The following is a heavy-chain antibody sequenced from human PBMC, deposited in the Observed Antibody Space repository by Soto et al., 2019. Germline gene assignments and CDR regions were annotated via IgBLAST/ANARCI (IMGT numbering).Heavy chain of an antibody. J-gene: IGHJ6*02. V-gene: IGHV3-11*01. D-gene: IGHD1-20*01. Sequence: GGSLTLSCAASRFTFSGYYMSWFRQAPGKGLEWVSYISSSGSTIYYADSVKGRFTISRDNAKNSLYLQMNSLRAEDTAVYYYAREPLTGTTYYYYYGMDVWGQGTTVTVSS. CDR2: ISSSGSTI. CDR1: RFTFSGYY. CDR3: AREPLTGTTYYYYYGMDV.